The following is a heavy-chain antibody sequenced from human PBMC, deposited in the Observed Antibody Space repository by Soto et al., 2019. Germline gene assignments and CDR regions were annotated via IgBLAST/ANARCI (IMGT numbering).Heavy chain of an antibody. J-gene: IGHJ4*02. CDR1: GFTFSRFE. Sequence: GGSLRLSCAASGFTFSRFELHWVRQAPGKGLEWISYISSSGSTAYYASSVEGRFTISRDNANISVYLQMDSLRAEDTALYYCTRAAWFPYLSFHWGQGALVTVSS. D-gene: IGHD3-10*01. CDR2: ISSSGSTA. CDR3: TRAAWFPYLSFH. V-gene: IGHV3-48*03.